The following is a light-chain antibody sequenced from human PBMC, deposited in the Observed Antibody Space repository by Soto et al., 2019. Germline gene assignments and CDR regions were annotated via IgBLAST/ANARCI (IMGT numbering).Light chain of an antibody. Sequence: ESVLTQSPGTLSLSPGERATLSCRASQSVSSSYLAWYQQKPGQAPRLLIYGASSRATGIPDRFSGSGTGTDFTLTFSRLEPEDFAVYYCQQYGSSGTFGQGTKVDIK. CDR3: QQYGSSGT. CDR1: QSVSSSY. CDR2: GAS. J-gene: IGKJ1*01. V-gene: IGKV3-20*01.